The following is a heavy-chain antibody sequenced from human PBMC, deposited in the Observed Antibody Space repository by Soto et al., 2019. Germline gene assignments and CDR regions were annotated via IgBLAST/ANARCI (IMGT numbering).Heavy chain of an antibody. D-gene: IGHD3-10*01. CDR1: GYTFSSYD. J-gene: IGHJ4*02. V-gene: IGHV1-8*01. CDR3: ARAYGAASLDF. Sequence: QVQLVQSGAEVKKPGASVKVSCKASGYTFSSYDIHWVRQAPGQGLEWMGWVNPNSANTGYTQRFQGRVTMTWETSKSTSYMERNILASWDTSIYYCARAYGAASLDFWGQGPRVTASS. CDR2: VNPNSANT.